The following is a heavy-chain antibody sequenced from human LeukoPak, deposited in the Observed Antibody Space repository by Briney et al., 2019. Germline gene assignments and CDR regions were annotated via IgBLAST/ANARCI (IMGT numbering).Heavy chain of an antibody. CDR3: ARDPGTRVVTPGVIWFDP. J-gene: IGHJ5*02. V-gene: IGHV1-69*05. CDR1: GGTSSSYA. D-gene: IGHD4-23*01. Sequence: SVKVSCKASGGTSSSYAISWVRQAPGQGLEWMGRIIPIFGTANYAQKFQGRVTITTDESTSTAYMEPSSLRSEDTAVYYCARDPGTRVVTPGVIWFDPWGQGTLVTVSS. CDR2: IIPIFGTA.